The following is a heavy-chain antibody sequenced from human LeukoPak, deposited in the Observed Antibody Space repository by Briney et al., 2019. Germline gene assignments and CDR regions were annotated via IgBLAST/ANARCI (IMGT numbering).Heavy chain of an antibody. CDR1: GGSISSYY. V-gene: IGHV4-59*01. D-gene: IGHD1-26*01. Sequence: SETLSLTCTVSGGSISSYYWSWIRQPPGKGLEWIGYIYYSGSTNYNPSLKSRVTISVDTSKNQFSLKLSSVTAADTAVYYCARDTRYYGGDYFDYWGQGTLVTVSS. CDR3: ARDTRYYGGDYFDY. CDR2: IYYSGST. J-gene: IGHJ4*02.